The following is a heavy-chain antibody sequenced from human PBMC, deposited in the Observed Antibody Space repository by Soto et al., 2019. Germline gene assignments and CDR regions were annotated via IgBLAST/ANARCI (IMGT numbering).Heavy chain of an antibody. Sequence: LPETLSLTCTVSGGPINNYYWSWIRQPPGKGLEWIGYISYGGSPNYSPSLKSRVTISADTSKNQISLKVNSVTAADTAVYYCARGYCTGGSCYRPGFDYWGQGTLVTVSS. D-gene: IGHD2-15*01. CDR1: GGPINNYY. V-gene: IGHV4-59*01. CDR3: ARGYCTGGSCYRPGFDY. J-gene: IGHJ4*02. CDR2: ISYGGSP.